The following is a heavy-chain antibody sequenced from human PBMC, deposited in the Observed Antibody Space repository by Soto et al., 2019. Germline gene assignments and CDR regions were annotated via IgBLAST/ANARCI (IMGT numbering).Heavy chain of an antibody. J-gene: IGHJ4*02. Sequence: QVQLVESGGGVVQPGRSLRLSCAASGFTFSSYGMHWVRQAPDKGLEWVAVIWYDGSNEYYADSVKGRFTISRDNSNNTRDLQMNSLRADYTGVYYCARAPCRGGSCYYSDYFDYWGLGTLVTVSS. CDR3: ARAPCRGGSCYYSDYFDY. CDR1: GFTFSSYG. D-gene: IGHD2-15*01. V-gene: IGHV3-33*01. CDR2: IWYDGSNE.